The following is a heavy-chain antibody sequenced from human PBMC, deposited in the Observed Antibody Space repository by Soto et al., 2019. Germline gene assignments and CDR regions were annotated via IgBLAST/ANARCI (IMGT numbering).Heavy chain of an antibody. CDR1: GGSVNSDSYY. D-gene: IGHD1-1*01. CDR2: IYYNGNT. Sequence: SENLSLTCIVSGGSVNSDSYYWGWIRQPPGKALEWIAYIYYNGNTNYNPSLKSRVTISVDTSRNQFSLNLSSVTAADTAVFYCARDGTKTLRDLFDSCGQGISVIVSS. V-gene: IGHV4-61*01. CDR3: ARDGTKTLRDLFDS. J-gene: IGHJ5*01.